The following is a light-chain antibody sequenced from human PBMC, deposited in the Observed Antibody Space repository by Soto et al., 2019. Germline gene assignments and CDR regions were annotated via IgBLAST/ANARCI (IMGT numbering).Light chain of an antibody. CDR2: DAS. Sequence: ILLTQSPGTLSLSPWEIATLSCRASQSVSISYLAWHQQKPGQAPSLLIYDASNRATGIPARFSGSGSGTDFTLTISSLEPEDFAVYYCQQRSNWPPTFGGGTKVDIK. V-gene: IGKV3-11*01. CDR1: QSVSISY. J-gene: IGKJ4*01. CDR3: QQRSNWPPT.